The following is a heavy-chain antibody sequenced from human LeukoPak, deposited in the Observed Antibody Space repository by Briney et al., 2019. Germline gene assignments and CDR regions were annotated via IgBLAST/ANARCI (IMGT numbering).Heavy chain of an antibody. CDR2: INPNSGGT. J-gene: IGHJ6*03. CDR3: ARGGYSYGYYYYYYMDV. CDR1: GYTFTDYY. Sequence: ASVTVSCKTSGYTFTDYYMHWVRQAPGQGLEWMGWINPNSGGTNYAQKFQGRVTMTRDTSISTAYMELSRLRSDDTAVYYCARGGYSYGYYYYYYMDVWGKGTTVTVSS. V-gene: IGHV1-2*02. D-gene: IGHD5-18*01.